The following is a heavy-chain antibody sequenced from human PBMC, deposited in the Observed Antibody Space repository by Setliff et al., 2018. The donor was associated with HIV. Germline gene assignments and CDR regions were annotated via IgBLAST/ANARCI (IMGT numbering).Heavy chain of an antibody. J-gene: IGHJ4*02. Sequence: SETLSLTCTVSGGPISSYYWSWIRQPPGKGLEWIGHISYSGTTNYNPSLKSRVTISVDTSKNQFSLKLSSVTAADTAVYYCARKAKVATEYYFDYWGQGTLVTVSS. D-gene: IGHD5-12*01. CDR2: ISYSGTT. V-gene: IGHV4-59*01. CDR3: ARKAKVATEYYFDY. CDR1: GGPISSYY.